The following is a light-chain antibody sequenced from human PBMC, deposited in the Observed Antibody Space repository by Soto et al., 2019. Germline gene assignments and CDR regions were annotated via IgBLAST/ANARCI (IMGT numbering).Light chain of an antibody. CDR1: QGINNY. CDR2: DAS. CDR3: QKSNSAPWT. V-gene: IGKV1-27*01. J-gene: IGKJ1*01. Sequence: DIQMTQSPASLSASVGDRVIITCRASQGINNYLVWYQQKPGRVPKVLIYDASTLQSEVPSRFSGSGSRTDFTLTISRLQPEDVATYYCQKSNSAPWTFGQGNKVDIK.